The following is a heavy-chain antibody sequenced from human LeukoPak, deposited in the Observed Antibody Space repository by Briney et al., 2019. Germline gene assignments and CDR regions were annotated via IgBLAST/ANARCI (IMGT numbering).Heavy chain of an antibody. CDR1: GFTFNSYS. V-gene: IGHV3-21*01. CDR2: ISSSSSYI. CDR3: ARGDKYYDFWSGYYSPSMDV. D-gene: IGHD3-3*01. Sequence: GGSLRLSCAASGFTFNSYSMNWVRQAPGKGLEWVSSISSSSSYIYYADSVKGRFTISRDNAKNSLYLQMNSLRDEGTAVYYCARGDKYYDFWSGYYSPSMDVWGKGTTVTVSS. J-gene: IGHJ6*03.